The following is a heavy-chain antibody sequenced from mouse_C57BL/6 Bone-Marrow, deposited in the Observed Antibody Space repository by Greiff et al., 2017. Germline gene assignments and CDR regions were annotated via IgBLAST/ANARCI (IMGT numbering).Heavy chain of an antibody. CDR2: ISHGGSNT. D-gene: IGHD2-5*01. CDR1: GYTFSSYS. CDR3: ARLVYSNYGCFDY. Sequence: EVQLQESGGGLVKPGGSLKLSCAASGYTFSSYSMSWVRQTPGKRLEWVATISHGGSNTYYPDNVKSRSTMSGDNAKNNLYMQISRLTSEDTAVYYCARLVYSNYGCFDYWGKGTTVTVSS. J-gene: IGHJ1*03. V-gene: IGHV5-4*01.